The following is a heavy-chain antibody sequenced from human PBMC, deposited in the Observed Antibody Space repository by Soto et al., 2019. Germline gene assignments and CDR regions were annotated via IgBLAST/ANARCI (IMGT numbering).Heavy chain of an antibody. D-gene: IGHD3-22*01. J-gene: IGHJ6*03. CDR2: IYYSGST. Sequence: TSETLSLTCTVSCGSISSSSYYWGWIRQPPGKGLEWIGSIYYSGSTYYNPSLKSRVTISVDTSKNQFSLKLSSVTAADTAVYYCARRAWLDVYYYYMDVWGKGTTVTVSS. V-gene: IGHV4-39*01. CDR3: ARRAWLDVYYYYMDV. CDR1: CGSISSSSYY.